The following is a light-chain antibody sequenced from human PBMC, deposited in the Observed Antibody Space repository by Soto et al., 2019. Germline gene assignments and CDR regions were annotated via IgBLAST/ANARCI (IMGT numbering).Light chain of an antibody. CDR3: SSYTSSSTFV. Sequence: QSALTQPPSASGSPGQSVTISCTGTSSDVGGYNYVSWYQQHPGKAPRLMVYEVTKRPSGVPARFSGSKSGNTASLTVSGLQAEDEADYYCSSYTSSSTFVFGTGTKLTVL. CDR1: SSDVGGYNY. J-gene: IGLJ1*01. CDR2: EVT. V-gene: IGLV2-8*01.